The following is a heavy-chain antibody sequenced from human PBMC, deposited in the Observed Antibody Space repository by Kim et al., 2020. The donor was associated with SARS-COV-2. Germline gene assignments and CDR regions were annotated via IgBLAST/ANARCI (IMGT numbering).Heavy chain of an antibody. J-gene: IGHJ4*02. CDR3: ARIWDYKTTGYDHSLGEYYFDY. V-gene: IGHV3-66*01. D-gene: IGHD3-16*01. CDR2: IYSGGST. CDR1: GFTVSSNY. Sequence: GGSLRLSCAASGFTVSSNYMSWVRQAPGKGLEWVSVIYSGGSTYYADSVKGRFTISRDNSKNTLYLQMNSLRAEDTAVYYCARIWDYKTTGYDHSLGEYYFDYWGQGTLVTVSS.